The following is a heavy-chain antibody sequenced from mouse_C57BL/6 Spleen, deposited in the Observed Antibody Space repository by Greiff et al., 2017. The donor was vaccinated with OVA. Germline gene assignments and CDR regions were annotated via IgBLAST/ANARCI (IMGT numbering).Heavy chain of an antibody. CDR3: ASLGRVAY. D-gene: IGHD4-1*01. Sequence: VKLMESGPGLVQPSQSLSITCTVSGFSLTSYGVHWVRQPPGKGLEWLGVIWSGGSTDYNAAFISRLSISKDNTKSQVFFKMNSLQADDTAIYYCASLGRVAYWGQGTLVTVSA. CDR2: IWSGGST. J-gene: IGHJ3*01. CDR1: GFSLTSYG. V-gene: IGHV2-4*01.